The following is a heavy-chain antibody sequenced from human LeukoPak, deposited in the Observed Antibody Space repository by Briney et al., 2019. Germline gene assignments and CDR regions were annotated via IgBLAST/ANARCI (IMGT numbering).Heavy chain of an antibody. Sequence: PGGSLRLSCEASGSTFDNYAMSWVRQAPGKGLEWVSVIYSGGSTYYADSVKGRFTISRDNSKNTLYLQMNSLRAEDTAVYYCARGTPRFPLDYWGQGTLVTVSS. CDR3: ARGTPRFPLDY. CDR1: GSTFDNYA. J-gene: IGHJ4*02. D-gene: IGHD1-1*01. V-gene: IGHV3-53*01. CDR2: IYSGGST.